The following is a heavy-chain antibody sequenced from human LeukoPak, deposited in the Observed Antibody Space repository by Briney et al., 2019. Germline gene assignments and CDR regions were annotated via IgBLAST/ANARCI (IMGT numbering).Heavy chain of an antibody. V-gene: IGHV4-59*08. Sequence: SETLSLTCTVSGGSISSYYWSWIRQPPGKGLEWIGYIYYSGSTNYNPSLKSRVTISVDTSKNQFSLKLSSVTAADTAVYYCASVRNVLYDYWGQGTLVTVSS. CDR1: GGSISSYY. CDR2: IYYSGST. D-gene: IGHD2-8*02. J-gene: IGHJ4*02. CDR3: ASVRNVLYDY.